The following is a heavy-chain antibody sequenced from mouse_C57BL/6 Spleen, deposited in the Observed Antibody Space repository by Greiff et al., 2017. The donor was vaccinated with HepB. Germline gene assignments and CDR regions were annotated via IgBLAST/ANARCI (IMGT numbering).Heavy chain of an antibody. D-gene: IGHD2-2*01. CDR3: ARDGLPFFDY. CDR2: IDPSDSDT. J-gene: IGHJ2*01. V-gene: IGHV1-52*01. CDR1: GYTFTSYW. Sequence: QVQLQQPGAELVRPGSSVKLSCKASGYTFTSYWMHWVKQRPIQGLEWIGNIDPSDSDTHYNQKFKDKATLTVDKSSSTAYMQLSSLTSEDSAVYYCARDGLPFFDYWGQGTTLTVSS.